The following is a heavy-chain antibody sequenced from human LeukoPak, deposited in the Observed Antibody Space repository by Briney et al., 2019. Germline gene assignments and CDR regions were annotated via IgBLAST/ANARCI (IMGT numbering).Heavy chain of an antibody. CDR1: GFTFSTYS. CDR2: IYSGGST. D-gene: IGHD6-6*01. V-gene: IGHV3-53*01. CDR3: ASPSLGHY. Sequence: GGSLRLSCAASGFTFSTYSMNWVRQAPGKGLEWVSVIYSGGSTYYADSVKGRFTISRDTSKNTLSLQMNSLRAEDTAVYYCASPSLGHYWGQGTLVTVSS. J-gene: IGHJ4*02.